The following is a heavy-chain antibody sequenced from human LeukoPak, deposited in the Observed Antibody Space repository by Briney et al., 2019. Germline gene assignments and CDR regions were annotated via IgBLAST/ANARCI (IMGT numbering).Heavy chain of an antibody. V-gene: IGHV3-30-3*01. CDR3: AKARGGHRITIFGVVTDGMDV. D-gene: IGHD3-3*01. CDR1: GFTFSSYA. CDR2: ISYDGSNK. J-gene: IGHJ6*02. Sequence: HPGGSLRLSCAASGFTFSSYAMHWVRQAPGKGLEWVAVISYDGSNKYYADSVKGRFTISRDNSKNTLYLQMNSLRAEDTAVYYCAKARGGHRITIFGVVTDGMDVWGQGTTVTVSS.